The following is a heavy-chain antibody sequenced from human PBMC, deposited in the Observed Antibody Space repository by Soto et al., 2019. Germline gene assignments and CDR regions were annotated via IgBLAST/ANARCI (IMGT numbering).Heavy chain of an antibody. CDR2: ISGSGGTT. Sequence: EVQLLESGGGLVQPGGSLRLSCGGSGFTFNSYAMTWVRQAPGKGLEWVSAISGSGGTTYYANSVKGRFTISRDQSKDTLYLQTSSLRAEDTAIYSCAKDRHYGSGTYSDSYLDYWGQGTLVTVSS. D-gene: IGHD3-10*01. CDR3: AKDRHYGSGTYSDSYLDY. J-gene: IGHJ4*02. CDR1: GFTFNSYA. V-gene: IGHV3-23*01.